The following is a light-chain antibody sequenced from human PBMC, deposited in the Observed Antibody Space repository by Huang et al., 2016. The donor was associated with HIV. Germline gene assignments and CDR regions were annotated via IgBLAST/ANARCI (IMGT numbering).Light chain of an antibody. CDR2: DAS. V-gene: IGKV3-15*01. Sequence: EVVMTQSPVTLSVSPGERATLSCRASQSVNNKLAWVQQKPGQAPRLLIHDASIRATGIPERFSGSGAGTEFTLTISSLQSEDFAVYYCQQYNNWPPWTFGQGTKVEIK. CDR3: QQYNNWPPWT. J-gene: IGKJ1*01. CDR1: QSVNNK.